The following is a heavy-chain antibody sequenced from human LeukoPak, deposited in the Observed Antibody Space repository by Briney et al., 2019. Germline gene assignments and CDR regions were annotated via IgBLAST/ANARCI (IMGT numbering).Heavy chain of an antibody. CDR1: GYTFTGYY. J-gene: IGHJ5*02. CDR2: INPNRGGT. V-gene: IGHV1-2*06. D-gene: IGHD2-15*01. Sequence: GASVKVSCKAAGYTFTGYYMFWVRQAPGQGLDWMGRINPNRGGTNYAQKFQGRVTMTRDTSISTAYMELSRLRSDDTAVYYCARGYCSGGSCYSVENWFDPWGQGTLVTVSS. CDR3: ARGYCSGGSCYSVENWFDP.